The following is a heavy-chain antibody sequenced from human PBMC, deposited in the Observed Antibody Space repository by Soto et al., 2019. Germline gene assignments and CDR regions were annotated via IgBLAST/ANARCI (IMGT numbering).Heavy chain of an antibody. J-gene: IGHJ5*02. D-gene: IGHD1-20*01. CDR3: ARDQSRISRFWFDP. Sequence: QVQLVESGGGVVQAGGSLRLSCTASGFTFNKYGMHWVRQAPGKGLEWVAVMWYDGSNEYYADSVKGLFTISRDNTRNTVSLQINSLRAEDTAVYYCARDQSRISRFWFDPWGQGTLVTVSS. V-gene: IGHV3-33*01. CDR1: GFTFNKYG. CDR2: MWYDGSNE.